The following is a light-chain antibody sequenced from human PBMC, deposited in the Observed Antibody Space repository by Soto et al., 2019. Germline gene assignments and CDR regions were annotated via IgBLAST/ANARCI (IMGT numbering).Light chain of an antibody. J-gene: IGKJ4*01. CDR1: QGISSY. V-gene: IGKV1-9*01. CDR2: AAS. Sequence: DIQLTQSPSFLSASVGDRVTITCRASQGISSYLAWYQQKPGKAPKLLIYAASTLQSGVPSRFRGSGSGTEFTLTISSLQPEDFETYYCQQINSYPLTLAGGTKVDIK. CDR3: QQINSYPLT.